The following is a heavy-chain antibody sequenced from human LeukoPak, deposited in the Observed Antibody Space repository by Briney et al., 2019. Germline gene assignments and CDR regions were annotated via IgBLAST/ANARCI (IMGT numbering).Heavy chain of an antibody. Sequence: ASVKVSCKASGYTFTNYGINWVRQAPGQGLEWMGWISAYNGNANYAQKLQGRVTMTTDTSTTTAYMELRSLRSDDTAVYYCARHRLHRVYYVSSSYYHDAFDIWGQGTMVTVSS. CDR1: GYTFTNYG. CDR3: ARHRLHRVYYVSSSYYHDAFDI. CDR2: ISAYNGNA. J-gene: IGHJ3*02. D-gene: IGHD3-22*01. V-gene: IGHV1-18*01.